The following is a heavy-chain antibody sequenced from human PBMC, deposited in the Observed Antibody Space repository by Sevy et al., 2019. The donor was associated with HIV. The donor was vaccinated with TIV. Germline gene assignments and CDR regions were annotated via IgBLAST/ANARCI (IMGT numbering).Heavy chain of an antibody. J-gene: IGHJ4*02. CDR1: GLTFSNAW. Sequence: GGSLRLSCAASGLTFSNAWMNWVRQAPGKGLEWVGRIKSKVDGGAPDYAAPVKGRFTISRDDSYNTLYLQMNSLQTEDTAVYYCTTDSLYYWGQGTLVTVSS. D-gene: IGHD2-15*01. CDR2: IKSKVDGGAP. V-gene: IGHV3-15*07. CDR3: TTDSLYY.